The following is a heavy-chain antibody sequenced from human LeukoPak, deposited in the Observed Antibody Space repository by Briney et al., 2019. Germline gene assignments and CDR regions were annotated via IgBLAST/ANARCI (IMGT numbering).Heavy chain of an antibody. V-gene: IGHV5-51*01. CDR1: GYRFTNYW. D-gene: IGHD2-8*01. CDR3: ARSVGYCSDGVCSVFDY. CDR2: IYPADSDT. Sequence: GESLKISCKGSGYRFTNYWIGWVRQMPGKGLEWMGIIYPADSDTRYSPSFQGQVAISADKSINTAYLQWSSLKASDSAMYYCARSVGYCSDGVCSVFDYWGQGTLVTVSS. J-gene: IGHJ4*02.